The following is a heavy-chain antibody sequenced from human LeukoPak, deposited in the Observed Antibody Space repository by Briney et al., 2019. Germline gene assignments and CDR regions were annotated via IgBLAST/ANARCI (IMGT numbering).Heavy chain of an antibody. D-gene: IGHD3-22*01. CDR3: ARDKARPYDSYSGAFDI. J-gene: IGHJ3*02. V-gene: IGHV3-53*01. CDR2: IYSGGST. Sequence: GGSLRLSCAASGFTVSSNYMSWVRQAPGKGLEWVSVIYSGGSTYYADSVKGRFTISRDNSKNTLYLQMNSLRAEDTAVYYCARDKARPYDSYSGAFDIWGQGTMVTVSS. CDR1: GFTVSSNY.